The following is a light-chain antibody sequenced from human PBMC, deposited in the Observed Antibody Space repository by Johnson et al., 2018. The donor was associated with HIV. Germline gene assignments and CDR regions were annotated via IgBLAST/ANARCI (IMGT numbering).Light chain of an antibody. CDR3: GTWDSSLSAFYV. V-gene: IGLV1-51*01. CDR2: DNN. CDR1: SSNIGNNY. Sequence: SVLTQPPSVSAAPGQKVTISCSGSSSNIGNNYVSWYQQLPGTAPKLLIYDNNKRPSGIPDRFSGSKSGTSATLGITGLQTGDEADYYCGTWDSSLSAFYVFGTGTKVTFL. J-gene: IGLJ1*01.